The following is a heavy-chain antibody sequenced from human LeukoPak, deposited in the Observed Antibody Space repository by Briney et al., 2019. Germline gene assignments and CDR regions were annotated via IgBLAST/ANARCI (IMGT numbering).Heavy chain of an antibody. J-gene: IGHJ4*02. Sequence: GGSLRLSCAVSGFPFSTFWMSWVRQAPGKGLEWVANINQDESEKYYVDSVRGRFAISRDNAKNSLYLQMNSLRPEDTAMYYCTGETYYFGHWGQGALVTVSS. CDR1: GFPFSTFW. CDR2: INQDESEK. V-gene: IGHV3-7*04. CDR3: TGETYYFGH.